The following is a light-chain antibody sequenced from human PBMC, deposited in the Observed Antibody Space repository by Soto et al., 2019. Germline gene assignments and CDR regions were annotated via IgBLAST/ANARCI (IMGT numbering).Light chain of an antibody. Sequence: DIQMTQSPSTLSGSVGDRVTITCRASQTISSWLAWYQQKPGKAPKLLIYGASSLESGVPSRFSGSGSGTEFTLTIGGLQPDDFATYYCQHYNAFPWPFGQGTKVEIK. J-gene: IGKJ1*01. V-gene: IGKV1-5*01. CDR1: QTISSW. CDR3: QHYNAFPWP. CDR2: GAS.